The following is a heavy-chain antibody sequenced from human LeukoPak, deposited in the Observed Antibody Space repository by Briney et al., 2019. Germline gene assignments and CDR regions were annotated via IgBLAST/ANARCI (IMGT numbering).Heavy chain of an antibody. CDR1: GFTISSNY. J-gene: IGHJ3*02. Sequence: GGSLRLSCAASGFTISSNYMSWVRQAPGKGLEWVSVIYSGGSTYYADSVKGRFTISRDKSKNTLYLQMNGLRAEDTAVYYCAREWFRAGIAFDIWGQGTMVTVSS. CDR2: IYSGGST. CDR3: AREWFRAGIAFDI. V-gene: IGHV3-53*01. D-gene: IGHD3-10*01.